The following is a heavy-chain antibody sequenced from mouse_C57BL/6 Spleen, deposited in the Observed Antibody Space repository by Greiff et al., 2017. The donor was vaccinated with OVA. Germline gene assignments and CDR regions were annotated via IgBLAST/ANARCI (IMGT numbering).Heavy chain of an antibody. J-gene: IGHJ4*01. D-gene: IGHD1-1*01. Sequence: QVQLQQSGAELVRPGASVKLSCKASGYTFTDYYINWVKQRPGQGLEWIARIYPGSGNTYYNEKFKGKATLTVDKPSSTAYMQLSSLTSEDSAVYYCARPYYYGSSYGYAMDYWGQGTSVTVSS. CDR3: ARPYYYGSSYGYAMDY. CDR2: IYPGSGNT. CDR1: GYTFTDYY. V-gene: IGHV1-76*01.